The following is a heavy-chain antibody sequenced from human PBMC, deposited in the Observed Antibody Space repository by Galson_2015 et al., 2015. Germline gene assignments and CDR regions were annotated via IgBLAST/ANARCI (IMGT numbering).Heavy chain of an antibody. CDR3: AHSRSQLWFGELVTGQDAFDI. CDR2: IYWNDDK. CDR1: GFSLSTSGVG. V-gene: IGHV2-5*01. J-gene: IGHJ3*02. D-gene: IGHD3-10*01. Sequence: PALVKPTQTLTLTCTFSGFSLSTSGVGVGWIRQPPGKALEWLALIYWNDDKRYSPSLKSRLTITKDTSKNQVVLTMTNMDPVDTATYYCAHSRSQLWFGELVTGQDAFDIWGQGTMVTVSS.